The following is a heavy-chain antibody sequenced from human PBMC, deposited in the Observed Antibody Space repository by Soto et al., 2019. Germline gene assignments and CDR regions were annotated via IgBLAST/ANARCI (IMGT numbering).Heavy chain of an antibody. Sequence: ASVKVSCKVSGYTLTELSMHWVRQAPGKGLEWMGGFDPEDGETIYAQKFQGRVTMTEDTSTDTAYMELSSLRSEDTAVYYCATDSKTFGGVIVPFDYWGQGTLVTVSS. CDR2: FDPEDGET. CDR3: ATDSKTFGGVIVPFDY. D-gene: IGHD3-16*02. CDR1: GYTLTELS. V-gene: IGHV1-24*01. J-gene: IGHJ4*02.